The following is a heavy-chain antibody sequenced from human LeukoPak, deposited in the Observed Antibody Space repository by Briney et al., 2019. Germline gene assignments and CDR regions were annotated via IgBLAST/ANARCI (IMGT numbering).Heavy chain of an antibody. V-gene: IGHV3-66*02. CDR3: ARERAVAGVDY. CDR2: IYSGGST. Sequence: GGSLRLSCAASGFTFSSYEMNWVRQAPGKGLEWVSVIYSGGSTYYADSVKGRFTISRDNSKNTLYLQVNSLRAEDTAVYYCARERAVAGVDYWGQGALVTVSS. CDR1: GFTFSSYE. D-gene: IGHD6-19*01. J-gene: IGHJ4*02.